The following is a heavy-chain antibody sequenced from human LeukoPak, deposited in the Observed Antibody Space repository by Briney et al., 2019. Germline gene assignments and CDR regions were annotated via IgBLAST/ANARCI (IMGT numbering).Heavy chain of an antibody. V-gene: IGHV3-33*01. J-gene: IGHJ3*02. CDR3: ARDLEDSSPFGAFDM. CDR2: IWFDGIRK. Sequence: GGSLRLSCSASGFTFSNYGMHWVRQVPGKGLEWVAAIWFDGIRKYYADSVKGRLTISRDNSKNTLYLQMNSLRAEDTAVYYCARDLEDSSPFGAFDMWGQGTMVTVSS. CDR1: GFTFSNYG. D-gene: IGHD3-22*01.